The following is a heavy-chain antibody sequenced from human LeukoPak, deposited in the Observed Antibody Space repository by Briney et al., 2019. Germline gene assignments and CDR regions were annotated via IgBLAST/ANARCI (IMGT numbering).Heavy chain of an antibody. CDR3: ARGSRVTTRLDAFDI. Sequence: GGSLRLSCAASGFTVSNYHMSWVRQAPGKGLEWVSTIYSGGSIYYADSVKGRFTISRDNSKNTLYLQINSLRAEDTAVYYCARGSRVTTRLDAFDIWGQGTMVIVSS. V-gene: IGHV3-53*01. CDR1: GFTVSNYH. D-gene: IGHD4-17*01. J-gene: IGHJ3*02. CDR2: IYSGGSI.